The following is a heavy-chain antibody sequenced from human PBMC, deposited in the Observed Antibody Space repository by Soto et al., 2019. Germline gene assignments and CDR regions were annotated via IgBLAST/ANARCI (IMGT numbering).Heavy chain of an antibody. J-gene: IGHJ6*03. CDR1: GGSFSGYY. CDR3: AGGLAGAVAAADNYYFYYMDV. CDR2: INHSGST. V-gene: IGHV4-34*01. Sequence: PSETLSLTCAVYGGSFSGYYWSWIRQPPGKELEWIGEINHSGSTNYNPSLKSRVTISVDTSKNQFSLKLSSVTAAATAVYYCAGGLAGAVAAADNYYFYYMDVWGKGTTVPVSS. D-gene: IGHD6-13*01.